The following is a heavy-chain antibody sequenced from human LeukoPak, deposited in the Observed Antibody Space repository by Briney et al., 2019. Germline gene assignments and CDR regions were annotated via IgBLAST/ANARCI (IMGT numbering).Heavy chain of an antibody. V-gene: IGHV3-21*01. D-gene: IGHD2-2*01. Sequence: PGGSLRLSCAASGFTFSSYSMNWVRQAPGKGLEWVSSISSSSSYIYYAHSEKGPFTISRDNAKTSLYLQMNSLRAEDTAVYDCARGRVPAAALPYYGMDVWGQGTTVTVSS. J-gene: IGHJ6*02. CDR1: GFTFSSYS. CDR3: ARGRVPAAALPYYGMDV. CDR2: ISSSSSYI.